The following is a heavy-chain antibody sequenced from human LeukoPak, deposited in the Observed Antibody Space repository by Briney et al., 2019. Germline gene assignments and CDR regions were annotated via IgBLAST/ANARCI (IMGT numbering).Heavy chain of an antibody. Sequence: QSGGSLRLSCAASGFTFSSYGMSWVRQAPGKGLEWVLAISGSGGSTYYADSVKGRFTISRDNSKNTLYLQMNSLRAEDTAVYYCAKDWGHLYAVYYFDYWGQGTLVTVSS. CDR3: AKDWGHLYAVYYFDY. J-gene: IGHJ4*02. V-gene: IGHV3-23*01. CDR2: ISGSGGST. D-gene: IGHD3-16*01. CDR1: GFTFSSYG.